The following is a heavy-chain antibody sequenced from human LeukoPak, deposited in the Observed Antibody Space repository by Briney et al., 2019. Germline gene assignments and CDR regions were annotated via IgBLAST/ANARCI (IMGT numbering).Heavy chain of an antibody. D-gene: IGHD2-2*01. J-gene: IGHJ6*02. Sequence: ASVKVSCKASGYTFTGYYMHWVRQAPGQGLEWMGWINPNSGGTNCAQKFQGRVTMARDTSISTAYMELSRLRSDDTAVYYCARVGPMVVVVPAATYYYYGMDVWGQGTTVTVSS. V-gene: IGHV1-2*02. CDR1: GYTFTGYY. CDR3: ARVGPMVVVVPAATYYYYGMDV. CDR2: INPNSGGT.